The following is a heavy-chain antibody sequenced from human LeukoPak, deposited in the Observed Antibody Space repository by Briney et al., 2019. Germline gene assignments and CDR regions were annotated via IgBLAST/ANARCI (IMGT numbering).Heavy chain of an antibody. CDR2: ISSSSSYI. J-gene: IGHJ4*02. D-gene: IGHD4-17*01. V-gene: IGHV3-21*01. CDR3: ARGDTVTTYYFDY. Sequence: GGSLRLSCAASGFTFSTYSMNWVRQAPGKGLEWVSSISSSSSYISYADSVKGRFTISRDNSKNTLYLQMNSLRAEDTAVYYCARGDTVTTYYFDYWGQGALVTVSS. CDR1: GFTFSTYS.